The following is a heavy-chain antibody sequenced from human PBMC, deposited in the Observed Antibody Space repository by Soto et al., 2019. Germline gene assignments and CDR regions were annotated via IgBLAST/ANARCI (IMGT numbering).Heavy chain of an antibody. CDR3: AREGGAYGDYYYGMDV. CDR2: ISAYNGNT. D-gene: IGHD4-17*01. Sequence: QVQLVQSGAEVKKPGASVKVSCKASGYTFTSYGISWVRQAPGQGLEWMGWISAYNGNTNYAQKLQGRVTMTTDTSTTTAYMELRSLRCDDTAVYYCAREGGAYGDYYYGMDVWGQGTTVTVSS. V-gene: IGHV1-18*01. CDR1: GYTFTSYG. J-gene: IGHJ6*02.